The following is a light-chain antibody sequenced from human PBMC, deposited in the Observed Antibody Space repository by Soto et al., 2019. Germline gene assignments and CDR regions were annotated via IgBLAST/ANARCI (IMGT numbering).Light chain of an antibody. CDR2: EVS. CDR3: SSYTSSSTLVV. J-gene: IGLJ2*01. Sequence: QSALTQPASVSGSPGQSITISCTGTSSDVGGYNYVSWYQQHPGKAPKLMIFEVSNRPSEISNRFSGSKSGNTASLTISGLQAEDEADYYRSSYTSSSTLVVFGGGTKLTVL. V-gene: IGLV2-14*01. CDR1: SSDVGGYNY.